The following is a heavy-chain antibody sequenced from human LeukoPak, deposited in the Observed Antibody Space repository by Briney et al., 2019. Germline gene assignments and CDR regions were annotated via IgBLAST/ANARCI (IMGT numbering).Heavy chain of an antibody. CDR3: AREGACSGACAFDI. D-gene: IGHD2-15*01. J-gene: IGHJ3*02. V-gene: IGHV3-7*01. CDR2: IKQDGRQK. CDR1: GFTFSNYW. Sequence: QPGRSLRLSCAASGFTFSNYWMSWVRQAPGKGLEWVANIKQDGRQKYYVDSLKARFTISRDNARNSLYLQMNSLRVEDTAVYYCAREGACSGACAFDIWGQGTMATVSS.